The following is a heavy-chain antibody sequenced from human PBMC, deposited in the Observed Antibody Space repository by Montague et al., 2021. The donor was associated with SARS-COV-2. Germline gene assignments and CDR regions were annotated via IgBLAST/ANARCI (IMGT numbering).Heavy chain of an antibody. V-gene: IGHV4-39*07. CDR3: ARAPPGYWGFVVVVAAHFDY. Sequence: SETLSLTCTVSGGSISSSSYNWGWIRQPPGKGLEWIGSIYYSGSTYYXPSLKSRVTISVDTSKNQFSLKLRSVTAADTAVYYCARAPPGYWGFVVVVAAHFDYWGQGTLVTVSS. CDR1: GGSISSSSYN. D-gene: IGHD2-15*01. J-gene: IGHJ4*02. CDR2: IYYSGST.